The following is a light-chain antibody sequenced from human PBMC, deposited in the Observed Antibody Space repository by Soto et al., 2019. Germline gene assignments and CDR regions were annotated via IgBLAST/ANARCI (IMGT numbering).Light chain of an antibody. V-gene: IGKV1-5*03. CDR1: QSISSW. J-gene: IGKJ4*01. CDR3: QQYKSYSLI. Sequence: DIQMTQSPSTLSASVGDRVTITCRASQSISSWLAWYQQKPGKAPKLLIYKASSLESGVPSRFSGSGSGTEFTLTISSLQPDDFATYYCQQYKSYSLIFGGGTKVEIK. CDR2: KAS.